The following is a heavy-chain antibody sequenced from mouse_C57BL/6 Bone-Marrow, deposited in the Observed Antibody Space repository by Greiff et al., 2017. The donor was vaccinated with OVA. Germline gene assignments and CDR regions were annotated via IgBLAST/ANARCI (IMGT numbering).Heavy chain of an antibody. V-gene: IGHV14-4*01. CDR2: IDPENGDT. J-gene: IGHJ2*01. D-gene: IGHD2-1*01. CDR1: GFNIKDAY. Sequence: VQLQQSGAELVRPGASVKLSCTASGFNIKDAYMHWVKQRPEQGLEWIGWIDPENGDTEYASKFKGKATITADTSSNTAYLQLRSLTSEDTAGYYCTSDGNFDYGGQGTTLTVSS. CDR3: TSDGNFDY.